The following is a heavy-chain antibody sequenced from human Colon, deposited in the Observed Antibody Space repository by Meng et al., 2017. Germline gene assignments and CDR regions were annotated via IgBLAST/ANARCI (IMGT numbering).Heavy chain of an antibody. CDR1: GASVRSPDHQ. CDR3: ARDYWGSLDF. V-gene: IGHV4-61*08. Sequence: QVQLQAAGPGLVRPSEPLPLNCAVSGASVRSPDHQWGWVRQPPGKGLEWIGYARIDYANTNYNPSLKSRVNVSLDTSKNQFSLNVRSVTAADTAVYYCARDYWGSLDFWGQGILVTVSS. CDR2: ARIDYANT. D-gene: IGHD3-16*01. J-gene: IGHJ4*02.